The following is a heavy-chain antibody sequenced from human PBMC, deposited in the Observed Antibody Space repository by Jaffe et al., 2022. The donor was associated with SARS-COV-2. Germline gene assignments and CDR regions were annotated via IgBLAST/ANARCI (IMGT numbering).Heavy chain of an antibody. D-gene: IGHD6-13*01. CDR3: ARAKLAGFTSRWYSFDY. Sequence: EVQLLESGGGLVQPGGSLRHSCAASGFTFSSYAMTWVRQAPGKGLEWVSAISGSGGSTYYVDSVKGRFTISRDNSKNTLYLQMNSLRAEDTAVYYCARAKLAGFTSRWYSFDYWGQGTLVTVSS. V-gene: IGHV3-23*01. J-gene: IGHJ4*02. CDR2: ISGSGGST. CDR1: GFTFSSYA.